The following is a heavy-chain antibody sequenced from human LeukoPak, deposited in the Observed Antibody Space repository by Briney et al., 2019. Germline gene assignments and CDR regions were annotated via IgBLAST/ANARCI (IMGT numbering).Heavy chain of an antibody. Sequence: ASVKVSCKVSGYTLSELSMHCARQAPGKGLEWMGGFDPEDGETIYAQKFQGRVTMIEDTSTDTAYMELSSLRSEDTAVYYCATLDSYYFDYWGQGTLVTVSS. CDR2: FDPEDGET. CDR1: GYTLSELS. J-gene: IGHJ4*02. D-gene: IGHD3-10*01. V-gene: IGHV1-24*01. CDR3: ATLDSYYFDY.